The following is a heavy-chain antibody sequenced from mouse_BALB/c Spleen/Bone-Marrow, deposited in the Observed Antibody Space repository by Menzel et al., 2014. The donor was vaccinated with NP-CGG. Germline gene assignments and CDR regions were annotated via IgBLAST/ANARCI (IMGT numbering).Heavy chain of an antibody. CDR3: ARWNGYYAMDY. CDR2: IHYSGGT. D-gene: IGHD1-2*01. CDR1: GYSITSGYS. J-gene: IGHJ4*01. V-gene: IGHV3-1*02. Sequence: EVQVVESGPALVKPSQSLSLTCTVTGYSITSGYSWHWIRQFPGNTLEWMGYIHYSGGTNYNPSLKSRISITRDTPKNQFFPQLNSVTTEDTATYYCARWNGYYAMDYWGQGTSVTVSS.